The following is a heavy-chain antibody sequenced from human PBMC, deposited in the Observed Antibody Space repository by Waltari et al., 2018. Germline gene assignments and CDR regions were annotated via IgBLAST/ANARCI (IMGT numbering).Heavy chain of an antibody. CDR1: GYTFTTYW. CDR3: ARRVHVLGAPFEY. Sequence: AEVKEPGESLKISCKGSGYTFTTYWIAWVRQVPGKGLEWMGIIFPGDSDTRYSPSFQGQITISVDNSVSTAYLQWSSLKASATAIYFCARRVHVLGAPFEYWGQGTLVTVSS. J-gene: IGHJ4*02. CDR2: IFPGDSDT. D-gene: IGHD3-16*01. V-gene: IGHV5-51*03.